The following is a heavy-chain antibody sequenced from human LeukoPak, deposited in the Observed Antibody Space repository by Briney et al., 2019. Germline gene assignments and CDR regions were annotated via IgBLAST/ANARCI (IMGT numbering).Heavy chain of an antibody. V-gene: IGHV5-51*01. CDR1: GYSFTSHW. Sequence: PGESLKISCKGSGYSFTSHWIGWVRQMPGKGLEWMGIIYPGDSDTRYSPSFQGQVTISADKSISTAYLQWSSLKASDTAMYYCARLRSVLHYYYGMDVWGQGTTVTVSS. D-gene: IGHD1-26*01. CDR2: IYPGDSDT. J-gene: IGHJ6*02. CDR3: ARLRSVLHYYYGMDV.